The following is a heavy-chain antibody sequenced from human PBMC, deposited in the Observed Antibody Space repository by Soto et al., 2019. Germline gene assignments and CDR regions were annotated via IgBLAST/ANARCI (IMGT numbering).Heavy chain of an antibody. J-gene: IGHJ5*02. V-gene: IGHV3-30*18. D-gene: IGHD6-19*01. CDR1: GFTFSSYG. Sequence: QVQLVESGGGVVQPGRSLRLFCAASGFTFSSYGMHWVRQAPGKGLEWVAVISYDGSNKYYADSVKGRFTISRDNSKNTLYLQMNSLRAEDTAVYYCAKHLAVADDWFDLWGQGTLVTVSS. CDR3: AKHLAVADDWFDL. CDR2: ISYDGSNK.